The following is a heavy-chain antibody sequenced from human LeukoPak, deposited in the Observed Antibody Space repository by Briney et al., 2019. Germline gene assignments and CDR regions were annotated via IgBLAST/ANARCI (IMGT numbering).Heavy chain of an antibody. V-gene: IGHV3-23*01. CDR3: ARGLLRDGYTYTYSFDY. J-gene: IGHJ4*02. CDR1: GFTFSSYA. Sequence: GGSLRLSCAASGFTFSSYAMSWVRHAPGKGLEWVSAISGSGGSTYYADSVKGRFTISRDNSKNTLYLQMNSLRAEDTAVYYCARGLLRDGYTYTYSFDYWGQGALVTVSS. D-gene: IGHD5-18*01. CDR2: ISGSGGST.